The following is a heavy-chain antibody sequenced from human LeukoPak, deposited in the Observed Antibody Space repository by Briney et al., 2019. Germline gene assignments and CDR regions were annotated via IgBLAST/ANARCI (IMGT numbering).Heavy chain of an antibody. V-gene: IGHV1-8*01. CDR3: AREVATITVAAAGGIDY. CDR1: GYTFTSYD. CDR2: MNPNSGNT. D-gene: IGHD5-12*01. Sequence: GASVKVSCKASGYTFTSYDINWVRQATGQGLEWMGWMNPNSGNTGSAQKFQGRATMTTDTSTSTAYMELRSLRSDDTAVYYCAREVATITVAAAGGIDYWGQGTLVTVSS. J-gene: IGHJ4*02.